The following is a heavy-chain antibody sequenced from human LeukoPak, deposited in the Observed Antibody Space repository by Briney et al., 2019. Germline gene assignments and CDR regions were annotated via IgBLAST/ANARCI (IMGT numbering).Heavy chain of an antibody. Sequence: SETLSLTCTVSGGSISSYYWNWIRPPPGTGLEWIGYIYYSGSTNYNPSLKSRVTISVDTSKNQFSLNLSSVTAADTAVYYCARSPTSSNFDIWGQGTMVTVSS. CDR3: ARSPTSSNFDI. CDR1: GGSISSYY. CDR2: IYYSGST. J-gene: IGHJ3*02. V-gene: IGHV4-59*08.